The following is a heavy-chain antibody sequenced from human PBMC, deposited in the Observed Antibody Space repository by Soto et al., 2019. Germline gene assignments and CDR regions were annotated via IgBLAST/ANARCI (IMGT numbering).Heavy chain of an antibody. CDR2: IIPILGIA. CDR3: ARETGPNFNYVVYYYGMDV. J-gene: IGHJ6*02. D-gene: IGHD2-21*01. CDR1: GGTFSSYT. V-gene: IGHV1-69*04. Sequence: ASVKVSCKASGGTFSSYTISWVRQAPGQGLEWMGRIIPILGIANYAQKFQGRVTITADKSTSTAYMELSSLRSEDTAVYYCARETGPNFNYVVYYYGMDVWGQGTTVTVSS.